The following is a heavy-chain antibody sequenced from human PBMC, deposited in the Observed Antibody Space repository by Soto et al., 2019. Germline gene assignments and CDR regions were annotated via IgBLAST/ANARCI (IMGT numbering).Heavy chain of an antibody. V-gene: IGHV1-69*12. CDR3: ASGYYGSGSRPQH. D-gene: IGHD3-10*01. J-gene: IGHJ1*01. Sequence: QVQLVQFGAEVKKPGSSVKVSCKASGGTFSSYAISWVRQAPGHGLEWLGGINPIFGIANYAQLFQGRVTLPAHESTSTAYKELSSLRPEDTAVYYCASGYYGSGSRPQHWGQGTLLTVSS. CDR1: GGTFSSYA. CDR2: INPIFGIA.